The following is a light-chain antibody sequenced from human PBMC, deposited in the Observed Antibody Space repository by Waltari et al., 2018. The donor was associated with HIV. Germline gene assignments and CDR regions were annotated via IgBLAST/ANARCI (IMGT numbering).Light chain of an antibody. CDR2: EVT. V-gene: IGLV2-23*02. J-gene: IGLJ2*01. Sequence: QSALTQPASVSGSPGQPISISCTGSSRDVGTYNLVSWYQHHPGKAPKLLIYEVTKRPSVVSPRFSGSKFGNRASLTISGLQAEDEADYYCCSYAGSGTFVVIGGGTKLIVL. CDR3: CSYAGSGTFVV. CDR1: SRDVGTYNL.